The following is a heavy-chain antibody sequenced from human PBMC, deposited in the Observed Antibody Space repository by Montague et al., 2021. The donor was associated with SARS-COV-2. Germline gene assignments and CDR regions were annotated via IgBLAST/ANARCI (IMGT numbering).Heavy chain of an antibody. CDR1: GDSVSSNSAT. D-gene: IGHD3-10*01. Sequence: CAISGDSVSSNSATWNWVRQSPSRGLEWLGRTYYRSKWYNDYAVXXRCRVTINPDTSKNQFSLQLNSVTPEDTAIYYCTSGREGSYNVMDVWGQGTTVTVSS. CDR3: TSGREGSYNVMDV. V-gene: IGHV6-1*01. J-gene: IGHJ6*02. CDR2: TYYRSKWYN.